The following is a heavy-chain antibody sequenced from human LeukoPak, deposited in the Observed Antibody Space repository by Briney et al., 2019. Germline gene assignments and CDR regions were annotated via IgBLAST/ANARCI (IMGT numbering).Heavy chain of an antibody. V-gene: IGHV3-30*02. CDR3: ARLSAYYYGSFFYYYVDV. CDR2: IRYDGSNK. J-gene: IGHJ6*03. CDR1: GFTFSSYG. Sequence: GGSLRLSCAASGFTFSSYGMHWVRQAPGKGLEWVAFIRYDGSNKYYADSVKGRFTISRDNSKNTLYLQMNSLRAEDTALYYCARLSAYYYGSFFYYYVDVWGKGTTVTVSS. D-gene: IGHD3-10*01.